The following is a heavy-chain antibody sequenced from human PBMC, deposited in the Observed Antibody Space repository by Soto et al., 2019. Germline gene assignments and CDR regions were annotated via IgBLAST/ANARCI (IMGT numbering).Heavy chain of an antibody. Sequence: VQLVQSGAEVKKPGASVKVSCKASGYTFTSYAMHWVRQAPGQRLEWMGWRNAGNGNTKYSQKFQGRVTITRDTAAITAYMDLSSLTSEDTAVYSCASGGALLTGSPPGGYYYYIDVWGKGTPVTVSS. CDR2: RNAGNGNT. J-gene: IGHJ6*03. D-gene: IGHD3-9*01. CDR1: GYTFTSYA. CDR3: ASGGALLTGSPPGGYYYYIDV. V-gene: IGHV1-3*01.